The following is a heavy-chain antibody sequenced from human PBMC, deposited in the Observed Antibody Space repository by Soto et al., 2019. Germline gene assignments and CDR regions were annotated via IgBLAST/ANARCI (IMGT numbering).Heavy chain of an antibody. V-gene: IGHV4-59*01. J-gene: IGHJ6*03. Sequence: SETLSLTCTVSGGSISSYYWSWIRQPPGKGLEWIGYIYYSGSTNYNPSLKSRVTISVDTSKNQFSLKLSSVTAADTAVYYCARVGYYGSGSYSLAYYYMDVWGKGTTVTVSS. CDR3: ARVGYYGSGSYSLAYYYMDV. CDR1: GGSISSYY. D-gene: IGHD3-10*01. CDR2: IYYSGST.